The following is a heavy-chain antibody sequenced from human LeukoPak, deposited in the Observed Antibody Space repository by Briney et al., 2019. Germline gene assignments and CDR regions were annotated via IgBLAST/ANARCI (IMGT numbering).Heavy chain of an antibody. Sequence: GESLNISCKGSGYSFASSWIGWVRKMPGKGLEWMGIIYPNDSDTRYSPAFQGHVTISADKSVSTAYLQWSSLKASDTAMYYCARFSVGGTYYPDYWGQGTLVTVSS. D-gene: IGHD1-26*01. CDR2: IYPNDSDT. CDR3: ARFSVGGTYYPDY. V-gene: IGHV5-51*01. J-gene: IGHJ4*02. CDR1: GYSFASSW.